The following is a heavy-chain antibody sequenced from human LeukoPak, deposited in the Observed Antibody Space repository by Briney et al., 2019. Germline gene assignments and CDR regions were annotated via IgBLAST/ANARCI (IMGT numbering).Heavy chain of an antibody. CDR2: ITSSSSYI. D-gene: IGHD3-10*02. V-gene: IGHV3-21*01. CDR3: AELGITMIGGV. CDR1: GFTFSSYT. J-gene: IGHJ6*04. Sequence: GGSLRLSCAASGFTFSSYTMNWVRQAPGKGLEWVSSITSSSSYIYYADSVMGRFTISRDNAKNSLYLQMNSLRAEDTAVYYCAELGITMIGGVWGKGTTVTISS.